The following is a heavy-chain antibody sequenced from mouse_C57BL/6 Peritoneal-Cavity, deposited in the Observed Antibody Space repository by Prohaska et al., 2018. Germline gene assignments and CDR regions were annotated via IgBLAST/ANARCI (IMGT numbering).Heavy chain of an antibody. D-gene: IGHD2-1*01. CDR3: ACNYDAMDY. J-gene: IGHJ4*01. Sequence: QVQLQQPGAELVRPGSSVKLSCKASGYTFTSYWVDWVKQRPGQGIEWIGNIYHSDSETHYNQKFKDKATLTVDKSASTAYMQLSSLTSEDSAVYYCACNYDAMDYWGQGTSVTVSS. CDR1: GYTFTSYW. V-gene: IGHV1-61*01. CDR2: IYHSDSET.